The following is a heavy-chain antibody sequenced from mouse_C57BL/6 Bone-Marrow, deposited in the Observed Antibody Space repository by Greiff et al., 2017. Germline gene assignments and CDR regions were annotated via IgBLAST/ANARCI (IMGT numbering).Heavy chain of an antibody. CDR1: GYTFTSYW. J-gene: IGHJ4*01. CDR3: ARGLRRGYYYAMDY. V-gene: IGHV1-69*01. CDR2: IDPSDSYT. Sequence: QVQLKQPGAELVMPGASVKLSCKASGYTFTSYWMHWVKQRPGQGLEWIGEIDPSDSYTNYNQKFKGKSTLTVDKSSSTAYMQLSSLTSEDSAVYYCARGLRRGYYYAMDYWGQGTSVTVSS. D-gene: IGHD2-2*01.